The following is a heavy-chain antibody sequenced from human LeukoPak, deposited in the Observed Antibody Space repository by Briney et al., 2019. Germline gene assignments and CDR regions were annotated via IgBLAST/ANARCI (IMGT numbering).Heavy chain of an antibody. J-gene: IGHJ3*02. Sequence: PGGSLRLSCAASGFNFSSYSMNWVRQAPGKGLEWVSCINSSSIFIYYADSVKGRFTISRDNSKNTLYLQMNSLRAEDTAVYYCARDCSGGSCYPYDAFDIWGQGTMVTVSS. CDR2: INSSSIFI. D-gene: IGHD2-15*01. CDR3: ARDCSGGSCYPYDAFDI. CDR1: GFNFSSYS. V-gene: IGHV3-21*01.